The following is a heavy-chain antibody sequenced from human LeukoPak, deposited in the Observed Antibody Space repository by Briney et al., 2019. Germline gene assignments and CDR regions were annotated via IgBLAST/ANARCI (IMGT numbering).Heavy chain of an antibody. CDR3: ARGDQGGSNYYYYGMDV. CDR2: ITSSSSYI. V-gene: IGHV3-21*01. D-gene: IGHD1-26*01. J-gene: IGHJ6*02. CDR1: GFTFNIHS. Sequence: GGSLRLSCAASGFTFNIHSMNWVRQAPGKGLEWVSSITSSSSYIYYADSVKGRITISRDNAKNSLYLQMNSLRAGDTAVYYCARGDQGGSNYYYYGMDVWGQGTTVTVSS.